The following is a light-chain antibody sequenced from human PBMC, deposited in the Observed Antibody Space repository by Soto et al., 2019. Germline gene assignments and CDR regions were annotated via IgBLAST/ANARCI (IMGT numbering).Light chain of an antibody. Sequence: EIVLTQSPGTLSLSPGERATLSCRASQSVTSTYLAWYQQRPGQAPRLLIFGTSSRATGIPDKFSGSGSGTDFTLTISRLEPDDFAEYYCQYYGSPSWTFGQGTKVEIK. V-gene: IGKV3-20*01. CDR3: QYYGSPSWT. J-gene: IGKJ1*01. CDR1: QSVTSTY. CDR2: GTS.